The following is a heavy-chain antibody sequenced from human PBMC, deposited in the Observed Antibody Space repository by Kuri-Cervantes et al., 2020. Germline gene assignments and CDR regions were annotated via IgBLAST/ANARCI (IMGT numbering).Heavy chain of an antibody. V-gene: IGHV3-9*01. J-gene: IGHJ4*02. CDR2: ISWNSGSI. CDR1: GFTFGDYA. Sequence: GGSLRLSCTASGFTFGDYAMSWFRQAPGKGLEWVSHISWNSGSIGYADSVKGRFTISRDNAKSSLYLQMNSLRPEDTALYYCAKDGQNWNDAKVVGYFDYWGQGTLVTVSS. D-gene: IGHD1-1*01. CDR3: AKDGQNWNDAKVVGYFDY.